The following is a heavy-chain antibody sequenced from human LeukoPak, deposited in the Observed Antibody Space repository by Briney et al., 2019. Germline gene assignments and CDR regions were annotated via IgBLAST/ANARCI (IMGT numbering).Heavy chain of an antibody. J-gene: IGHJ4*02. Sequence: GGSLRLSCAASGFTFSSYSMNWVRQAPGKGLEWVSSISSSSSYIYYADSVKGRFTISRDNAKNSLYLQMNSLRAEDTAVYYCARAGSSIAALPDYWGQGTLVTVSS. D-gene: IGHD6-6*01. CDR2: ISSSSSYI. CDR3: ARAGSSIAALPDY. V-gene: IGHV3-21*01. CDR1: GFTFSSYS.